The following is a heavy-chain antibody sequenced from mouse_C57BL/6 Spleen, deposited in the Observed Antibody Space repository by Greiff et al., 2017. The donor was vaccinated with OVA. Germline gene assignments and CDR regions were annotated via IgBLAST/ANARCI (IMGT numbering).Heavy chain of an antibody. J-gene: IGHJ1*03. CDR1: GFNIKDDY. Sequence: EVQLQQSGAELVRPGASVKLSCTASGFNIKDDYMHWVKQRPEQGLEWIGWIDPENGDTEYASKFQGKATITADTSSNTAYLQLSSLTSEDTAVYYCTTEGYYRYFDVWGTGTTVTVSS. D-gene: IGHD2-2*01. CDR2: IDPENGDT. CDR3: TTEGYYRYFDV. V-gene: IGHV14-4*01.